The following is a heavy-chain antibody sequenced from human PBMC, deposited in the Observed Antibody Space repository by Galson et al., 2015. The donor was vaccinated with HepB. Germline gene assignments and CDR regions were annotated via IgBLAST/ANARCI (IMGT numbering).Heavy chain of an antibody. J-gene: IGHJ3*02. CDR1: GGSFSGYY. D-gene: IGHD6-13*01. V-gene: IGHV4-34*01. CDR2: INHSGST. Sequence: TLSLTCAVYGGSFSGYYWSWIRQPPGKGLEWIGEINHSGSTNYNPSLKSRVTISVDTSKNQFSLKLSSVTAADTAVYYCATSSSWYRAFDIWGQGTMVTVSS. CDR3: ATSSSWYRAFDI.